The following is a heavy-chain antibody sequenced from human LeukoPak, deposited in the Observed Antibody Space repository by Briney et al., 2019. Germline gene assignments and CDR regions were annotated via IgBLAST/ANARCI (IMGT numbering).Heavy chain of an antibody. CDR1: GFTVSSNY. CDR3: ARGDILPGFDY. D-gene: IGHD3-9*01. V-gene: IGHV3-53*01. Sequence: GGSLRLSCAASGFTVSSNYMSWVRQAPGKGLEWVSVIYSGGSTYYADSVKGRFTTSRDNSKNTLYLQMNILRAEDTAVCYCARGDILPGFDYWGQGTLVTVS. CDR2: IYSGGST. J-gene: IGHJ4*02.